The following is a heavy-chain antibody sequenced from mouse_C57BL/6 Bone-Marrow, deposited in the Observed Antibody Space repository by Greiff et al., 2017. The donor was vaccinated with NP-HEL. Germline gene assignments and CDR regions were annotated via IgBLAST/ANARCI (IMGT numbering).Heavy chain of an antibody. CDR1: GFTFSDYG. CDR2: ISSGSSTI. Sequence: DVMLVESGGGLVKPGGSLKLSCAASGFTFSDYGMHWVRQAPEKGLEWVAYISSGSSTIYYADTVKGRFTISRDNATHTLFLQMTSLRSEDTAMYYCAREGNGYYFDYWGQGTTLTVSA. J-gene: IGHJ2*01. V-gene: IGHV5-17*01. CDR3: AREGNGYYFDY.